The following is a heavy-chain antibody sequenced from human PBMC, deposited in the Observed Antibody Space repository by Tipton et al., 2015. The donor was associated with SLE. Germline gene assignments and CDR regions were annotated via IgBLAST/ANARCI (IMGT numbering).Heavy chain of an antibody. CDR2: INPYTGDT. D-gene: IGHD3-10*01. CDR3: ARDAGQAWPLYNFGF. J-gene: IGHJ4*02. Sequence: QVQLVQSGAEVMKPGASVRVSCRLSGDTFTAYYLHWVRQAPGQGLEWVGWINPYTGDTNYGQTFQGRFTLTRDTSISTAFLDLSGLTSDDTAVYYCARDAGQAWPLYNFGFWGQGTLITVSS. V-gene: IGHV1-2*02. CDR1: GDTFTAYY.